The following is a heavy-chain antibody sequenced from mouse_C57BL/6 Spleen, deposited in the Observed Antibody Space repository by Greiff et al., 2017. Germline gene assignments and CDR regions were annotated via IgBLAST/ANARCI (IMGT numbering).Heavy chain of an antibody. J-gene: IGHJ2*01. Sequence: VQLQQSGPELVKPGASVKISCKASGYTFTDYYMNWVKQSHGKSLEWIGDINPNNGGTSYNQKFKGKATLTVDKSSSTAYMELRSLTSEDSAVYYCARGAAAQATFYWGQGTTLTVSS. CDR3: ARGAAAQATFY. CDR2: INPNNGGT. V-gene: IGHV1-26*01. D-gene: IGHD3-2*02. CDR1: GYTFTDYY.